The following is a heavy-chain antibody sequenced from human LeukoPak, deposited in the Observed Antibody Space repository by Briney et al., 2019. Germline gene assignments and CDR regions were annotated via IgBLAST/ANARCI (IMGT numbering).Heavy chain of an antibody. CDR3: ARVYYDSSGAFDI. Sequence: SETLSLICTVSGGSISSYYWSWIRQPPGKGLEWIGYIYYSGSTNYNPSLKSRVTISVDTSKNQFSLKLSSVTAADTAVYYCARVYYDSSGAFDIWGQGTMVTVSS. J-gene: IGHJ3*02. CDR2: IYYSGST. CDR1: GGSISSYY. V-gene: IGHV4-59*01. D-gene: IGHD3-22*01.